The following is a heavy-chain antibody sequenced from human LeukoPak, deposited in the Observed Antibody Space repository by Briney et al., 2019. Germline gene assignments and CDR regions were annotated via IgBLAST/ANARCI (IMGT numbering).Heavy chain of an antibody. CDR3: AREGSSAISHAADF. Sequence: GGSLRLSCAASGFSFGNYWMIWVRQAPGKGLEWVANIKQDGSEKYYVDSVRGRLTISRDNAKNSLYLQMNSLRAEDTAVYYCAREGSSAISHAADFGGQGTLVTVSS. J-gene: IGHJ4*02. D-gene: IGHD2-2*01. CDR2: IKQDGSEK. CDR1: GFSFGNYW. V-gene: IGHV3-7*01.